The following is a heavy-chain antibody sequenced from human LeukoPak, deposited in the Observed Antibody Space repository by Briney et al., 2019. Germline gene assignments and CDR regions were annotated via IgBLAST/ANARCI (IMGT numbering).Heavy chain of an antibody. V-gene: IGHV3-21*04. CDR1: GFTFSSYS. J-gene: IGHJ4*02. CDR3: ARDYYDSSGYYFFDY. Sequence: GGSLRLSCAASGFTFSSYSMNWVRQAPGKGLEWVSSISSSSSYIYYADSVKGRFTISRDNAKNSLYLQMNSLRAEDTAVYYCARDYYDSSGYYFFDYWGQGTLVTVSS. D-gene: IGHD3-22*01. CDR2: ISSSSSYI.